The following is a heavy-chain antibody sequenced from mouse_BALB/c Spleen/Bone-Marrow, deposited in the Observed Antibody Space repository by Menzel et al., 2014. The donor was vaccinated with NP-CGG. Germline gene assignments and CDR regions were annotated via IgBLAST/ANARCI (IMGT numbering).Heavy chain of an antibody. CDR1: GFSLTSYG. CDR2: IWAGGST. CDR3: ARDYYGSLYAMDY. D-gene: IGHD1-1*01. V-gene: IGHV2-9*02. Sequence: VQRVESGPGLVAPSQSLSITCTVSGFSLTSYGVHWVRQPPGKGLEWLGLIWAGGSTNYNSALMSRLSISKDNSKSQVFLKMNSLQTDDTAMYYCARDYYGSLYAMDYWGQGTSVTVSS. J-gene: IGHJ4*01.